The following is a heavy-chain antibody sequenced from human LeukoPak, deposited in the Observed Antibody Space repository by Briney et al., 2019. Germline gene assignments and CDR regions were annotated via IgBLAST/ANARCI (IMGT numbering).Heavy chain of an antibody. CDR3: AKTAVTTMVGWFDP. V-gene: IGHV3-21*01. D-gene: IGHD4-23*01. CDR1: GFTFSDYS. CDR2: ISDSGRYI. Sequence: PGGSLRLSCTASGFTFSDYSMTWVRQAPGKGLEWVSSISDSGRYIYQADSLKGRFTISRDNAKDLLYLQMRDLRDDDTAIYYCAKTAVTTMVGWFDPWGQGALATVSS. J-gene: IGHJ5*02.